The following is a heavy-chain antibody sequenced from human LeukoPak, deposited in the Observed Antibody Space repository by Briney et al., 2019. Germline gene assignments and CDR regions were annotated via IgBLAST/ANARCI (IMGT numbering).Heavy chain of an antibody. J-gene: IGHJ3*02. CDR1: GFTFSSYG. CDR3: ARDPLGYCSSTSCHDAFDI. V-gene: IGHV3-33*01. Sequence: GGSLRLSCAASGFTFSSYGTHWVRQAPGKGLEWVAVIWYDGSNKYYADSVKGRFTISRDNSKNTLYLQMNSLRAEDTAVYYCARDPLGYCSSTSCHDAFDIWGQGTMVTVSS. D-gene: IGHD2-2*01. CDR2: IWYDGSNK.